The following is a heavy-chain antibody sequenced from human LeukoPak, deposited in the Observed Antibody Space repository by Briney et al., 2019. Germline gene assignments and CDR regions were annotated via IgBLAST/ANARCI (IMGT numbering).Heavy chain of an antibody. CDR3: AARSGGRKDY. Sequence: GGSLGLSCAASGFTFSSYVMSWVRQAPGKGLEWVSAISGSGGSTYYADSVKGRFTISRDNSKNTLYLQMNSLRAEDTAVYYCAARSGGRKDYWGQGTLVTVSS. J-gene: IGHJ4*02. CDR2: ISGSGGST. CDR1: GFTFSSYV. V-gene: IGHV3-23*01. D-gene: IGHD2-15*01.